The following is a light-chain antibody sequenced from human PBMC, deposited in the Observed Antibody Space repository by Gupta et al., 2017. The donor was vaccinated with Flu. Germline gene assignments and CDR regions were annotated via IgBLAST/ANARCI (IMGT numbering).Light chain of an antibody. J-gene: IGLJ1*01. Sequence: VAPGQTARITCGGNNIGSKSVHWYQQKPGQAPVLVIYEDSERHSGTPERVSGSNSGTTATLTISRVAAGEEADYYCQVWESRNDNRYVFGTGTKVTVL. CDR3: QVWESRNDNRYV. CDR1: NIGSKS. V-gene: IGLV3-21*02. CDR2: EDS.